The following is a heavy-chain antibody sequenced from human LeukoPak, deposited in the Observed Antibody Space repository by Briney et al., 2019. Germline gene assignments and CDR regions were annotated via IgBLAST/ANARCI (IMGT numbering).Heavy chain of an antibody. V-gene: IGHV3-7*01. CDR2: IKQDGSEK. D-gene: IGHD6-19*01. Sequence: GGSLRLSCAASGFTSSSYWMSWVRQAPGKGLEWVANIKQDGSEKYYVDSVKGRFTISRDNAKNSLYLQMNSLRAEDTAVYFCARDRGSSGWYEFDYWGQGTLVTVSS. J-gene: IGHJ4*02. CDR3: ARDRGSSGWYEFDY. CDR1: GFTSSSYW.